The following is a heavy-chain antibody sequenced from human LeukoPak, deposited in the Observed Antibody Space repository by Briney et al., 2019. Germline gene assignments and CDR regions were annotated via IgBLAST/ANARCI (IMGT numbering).Heavy chain of an antibody. CDR2: MNPNSGNT. Sequence: GASVKVSCKASGDTFTSNDINWVRQATGQGLEWMGWMNPNSGNTGYAQKFQGRVTFIGNTSISTAYMEVNALRSDDTAVYYCARTLYIASAPGGFDYWGQGTLVTVSS. D-gene: IGHD3-16*01. J-gene: IGHJ4*02. V-gene: IGHV1-8*03. CDR3: ARTLYIASAPGGFDY. CDR1: GDTFTSND.